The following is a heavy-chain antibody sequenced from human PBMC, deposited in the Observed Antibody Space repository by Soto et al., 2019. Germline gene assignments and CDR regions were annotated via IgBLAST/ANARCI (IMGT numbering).Heavy chain of an antibody. CDR2: IWFDGNIK. CDR3: ARDLTMTAVTTAY. Sequence: QVQLVESGGGVVQPGRSLRLSCAASGFTFSAYGMHWVRQAPGKGLEWVAAIWFDGNIKYYAESVKGRFTISRDNSKDTLYLQMNSLRADDTAVYFCARDLTMTAVTTAYWGQGTLVTVSS. V-gene: IGHV3-33*01. J-gene: IGHJ4*02. D-gene: IGHD4-17*01. CDR1: GFTFSAYG.